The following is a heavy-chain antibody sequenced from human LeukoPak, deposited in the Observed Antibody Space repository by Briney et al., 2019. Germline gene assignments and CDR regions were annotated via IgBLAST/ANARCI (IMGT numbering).Heavy chain of an antibody. CDR1: GFTFSSHS. CDR3: ARVRNYYYYMDV. CDR2: ISSSNTYI. V-gene: IGHV3-21*01. J-gene: IGHJ6*03. Sequence: GGSLGLSCVASGFTFSSHSMNWVRQAPGKGLEWVSSISSSNTYIYYADSVKGRFTISRDNAKNSLYLQMNSLRAEDTAVYYCARVRNYYYYMDVWGKGTTVTISS.